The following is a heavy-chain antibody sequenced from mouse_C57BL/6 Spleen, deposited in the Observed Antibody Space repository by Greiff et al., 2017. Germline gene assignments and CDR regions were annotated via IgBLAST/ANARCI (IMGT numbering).Heavy chain of an antibody. CDR1: GFSLTSYG. J-gene: IGHJ1*03. V-gene: IGHV2-2*01. Sequence: VQLQQSGPGLVQPSQSLSITCTVSGFSLTSYGVHWVRQSPGKGLEWLGVIWSGGSTDYNAAFISRLSISKDNSKSQVFFKMNSLQADDTAIYYCASPNYYGSSYGYFDVWGTGTTVTVSS. CDR2: IWSGGST. D-gene: IGHD1-1*01. CDR3: ASPNYYGSSYGYFDV.